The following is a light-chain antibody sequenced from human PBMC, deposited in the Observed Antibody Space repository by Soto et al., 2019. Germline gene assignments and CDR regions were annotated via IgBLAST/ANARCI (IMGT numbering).Light chain of an antibody. CDR3: QQYNNWPPPWT. Sequence: EIVMTQSPATLSVSTGERATLSCRASQSVSSNLAWYQQKPGQAPRLLIYGASTRATGIPARFSGSGSGTEFTLTISSLQSEDFAVYYCQQYNNWPPPWTFGLGTKVEI. CDR1: QSVSSN. CDR2: GAS. J-gene: IGKJ1*01. V-gene: IGKV3-15*01.